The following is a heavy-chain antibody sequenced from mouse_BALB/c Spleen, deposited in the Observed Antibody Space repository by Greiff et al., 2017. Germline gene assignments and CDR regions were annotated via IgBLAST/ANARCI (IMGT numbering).Heavy chain of an antibody. Sequence: EVQLVESGGGLVKPGGSLKLSCAASGFTFSSYAMSWVRQSPEKRLEWVAEISSGGSYTYYPDTVTGRFTISRDNAKNTLYLEMSSLRSEDTAMYYCARGDFTGSFAYWGQGTLVTVSA. V-gene: IGHV5-9-4*01. CDR3: ARGDFTGSFAY. CDR2: ISSGGSYT. J-gene: IGHJ3*01. D-gene: IGHD4-1*01. CDR1: GFTFSSYA.